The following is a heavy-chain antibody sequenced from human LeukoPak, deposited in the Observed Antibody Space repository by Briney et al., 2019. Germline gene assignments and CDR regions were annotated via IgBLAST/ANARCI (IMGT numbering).Heavy chain of an antibody. Sequence: PSETLSLTCTVSGGSISSSSYYWGWIRQPPGKGLEWIGSIYYSGSTYYNPSLKSRVTISVDTSKNQFSLKLSSVTAADTAVYYCATVQQVYYDSSGYSNYWGQGTLVTVSS. J-gene: IGHJ4*02. CDR1: GGSISSSSYY. CDR3: ATVQQVYYDSSGYSNY. D-gene: IGHD3-22*01. CDR2: IYYSGST. V-gene: IGHV4-39*07.